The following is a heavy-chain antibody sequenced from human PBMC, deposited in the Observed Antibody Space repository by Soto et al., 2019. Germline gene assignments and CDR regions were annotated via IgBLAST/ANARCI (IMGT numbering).Heavy chain of an antibody. CDR3: ARGNPRSTSCSHMDV. V-gene: IGHV4-34*01. CDR1: GGSFSGYY. D-gene: IGHD2-2*01. Sequence: QVQLQQWGAGLLKPSETLSLTCAVYGGSFSGYYWSWIRQPPGKGLEWIGEINHSGSTNYNPSLNSRVNISVDTSKNQFSLKLSSVTAADTAVYYCARGNPRSTSCSHMDVWGKGTTVTVSS. J-gene: IGHJ6*03. CDR2: INHSGST.